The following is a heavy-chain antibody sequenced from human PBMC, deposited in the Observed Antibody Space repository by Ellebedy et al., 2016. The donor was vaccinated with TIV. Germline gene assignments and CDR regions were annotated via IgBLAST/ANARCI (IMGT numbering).Heavy chain of an antibody. V-gene: IGHV1-69*05. CDR2: IIPIFGTA. CDR1: GGTFSSYA. Sequence: SVKVSXXASGGTFSSYAISWVRQAPGQGLEWMGGIIPIFGTANYAQKLQGRVTMTTDTSTSTAYMELRSLRSDDTAVYYCARNIVVVPAAMPEGDDYWGQGTLVTVSS. CDR3: ARNIVVVPAAMPEGDDY. J-gene: IGHJ4*02. D-gene: IGHD2-2*01.